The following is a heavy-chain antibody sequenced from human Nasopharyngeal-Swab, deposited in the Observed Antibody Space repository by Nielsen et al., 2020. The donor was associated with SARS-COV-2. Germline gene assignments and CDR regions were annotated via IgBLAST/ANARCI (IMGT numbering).Heavy chain of an antibody. J-gene: IGHJ6*02. CDR2: IIPIFGIA. Sequence: SVKVSCKASGGTFSGYAISWVRQAPGQGLEWMGRIIPIFGIANYAQKLQGRVTITADKSTSTAYMELSRLRSEDTAVYYCASQGGGDYYDSRRYYNYVMDVWGQGTTVTVSS. D-gene: IGHD3-22*01. CDR1: GGTFSGYA. V-gene: IGHV1-69*04. CDR3: ASQGGGDYYDSRRYYNYVMDV.